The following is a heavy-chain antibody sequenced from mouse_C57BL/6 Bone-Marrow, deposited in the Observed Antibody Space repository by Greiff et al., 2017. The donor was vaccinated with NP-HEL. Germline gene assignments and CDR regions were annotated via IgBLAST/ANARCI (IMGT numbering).Heavy chain of an antibody. J-gene: IGHJ3*01. CDR2: IHPNSGST. CDR1: GYTFTSYW. D-gene: IGHD4-1*01. V-gene: IGHV1-64*01. Sequence: VQLQQPGAELVKPGASVKLSCKASGYTFTSYWMHWVKQRPGQGLEWIGMIHPNSGSTNYNEKFKSKATLTVDKSSSTAYIQLSSLTSEDSAFYYCARLGPFAYWGQGTLVTVSS. CDR3: ARLGPFAY.